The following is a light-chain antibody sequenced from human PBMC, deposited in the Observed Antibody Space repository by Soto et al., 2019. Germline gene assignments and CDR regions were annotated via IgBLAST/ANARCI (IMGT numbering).Light chain of an antibody. CDR3: QQLNSGMYT. CDR2: AAS. J-gene: IGKJ2*01. V-gene: IGKV1-9*01. CDR1: QGISSY. Sequence: DIPLTQSPSFLSASVGDRVTITCRARQGISSYLAWYQQKPGKAPKLLIYAASTLQSGVPSRFSGSGSGTEFTLTISSLQPEDFATYYCQQLNSGMYTFGQGTKLEIK.